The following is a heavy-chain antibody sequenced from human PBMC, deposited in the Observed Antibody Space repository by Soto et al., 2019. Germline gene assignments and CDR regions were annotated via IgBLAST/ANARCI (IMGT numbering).Heavy chain of an antibody. Sequence: PWGSLRLSCAASGFTFSSYGMHWVRQAPGKGLEWVAVISYDGSNKYYADSVKGRFTISRDNSKNTLYLQMNSLRAEDTAVYYCENVRDILRERGAHRYYYGMDVWGQGTTVTVSS. J-gene: IGHJ6*02. V-gene: IGHV3-30*18. CDR3: ENVRDILRERGAHRYYYGMDV. D-gene: IGHD2-15*01. CDR1: GFTFSSYG. CDR2: ISYDGSNK.